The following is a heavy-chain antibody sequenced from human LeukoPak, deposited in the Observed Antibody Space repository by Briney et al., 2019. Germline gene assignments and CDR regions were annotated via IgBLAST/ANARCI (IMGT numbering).Heavy chain of an antibody. CDR2: INPSGGST. J-gene: IGHJ6*02. CDR3: ARGYYGSGSYPLYYYYGMDV. D-gene: IGHD3-10*01. V-gene: IGHV1-46*01. CDR1: GYTFTSYY. Sequence: RASVKVSCKASGYTFTSYYIHWVRQAPGQGLEWMGIINPSGGSTSYAQKFQGRVTMTRDTSTSTVYMELSSLRSEDTAVYYCARGYYGSGSYPLYYYYGMDVWGQGTTVTVSS.